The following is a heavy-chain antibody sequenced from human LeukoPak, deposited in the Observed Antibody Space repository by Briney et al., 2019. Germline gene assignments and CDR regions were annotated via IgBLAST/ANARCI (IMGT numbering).Heavy chain of an antibody. CDR3: ARDANGVLGDY. Sequence: ASVKVSCKASGYTFSIYGISWVRQAPGQGREWMGWISVYSGNTNYAQRFQGRVTMTTDTSTSTAYMELRSLRSDDTAMYYCARDANGVLGDYWGQGTLVTVSS. J-gene: IGHJ4*02. D-gene: IGHD2-8*01. CDR1: GYTFSIYG. CDR2: ISVYSGNT. V-gene: IGHV1-18*01.